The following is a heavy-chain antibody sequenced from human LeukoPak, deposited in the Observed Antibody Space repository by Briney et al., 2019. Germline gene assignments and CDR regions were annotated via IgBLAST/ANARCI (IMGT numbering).Heavy chain of an antibody. CDR3: ARDGRRYYYDSSGYPPDY. Sequence: GGSLRLSCAASGFTFSSYSMNWVRQAPGKGLEWVSSISSSSSYIYYADSVKGRFTISRDNAKNSLYLQMNSLRAEDTAVYYCARDGRRYYYDSSGYPPDYWGQGTLVTVSS. CDR2: ISSSSSYI. J-gene: IGHJ4*02. V-gene: IGHV3-21*01. CDR1: GFTFSSYS. D-gene: IGHD3-22*01.